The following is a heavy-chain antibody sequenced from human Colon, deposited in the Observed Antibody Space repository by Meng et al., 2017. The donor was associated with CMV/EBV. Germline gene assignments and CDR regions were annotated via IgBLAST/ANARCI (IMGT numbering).Heavy chain of an antibody. V-gene: IGHV1-18*01. Sequence: QGALVQAGADVKEPGASVLVSCWSSGYTFTSYGINWVRQAPGEGLEWMGWISGSTGYTNRAQKFQGRVTITTDTATSTAYLALTSLTSNDTAVYYCARGRPNWSGVLDYWGQGTLVTVSS. CDR1: GYTFTSYG. CDR3: ARGRPNWSGVLDY. D-gene: IGHD1-1*01. J-gene: IGHJ4*02. CDR2: ISGSTGYT.